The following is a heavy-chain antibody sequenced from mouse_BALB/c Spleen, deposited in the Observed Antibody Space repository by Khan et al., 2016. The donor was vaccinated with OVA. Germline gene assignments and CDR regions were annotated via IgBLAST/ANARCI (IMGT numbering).Heavy chain of an antibody. CDR1: GFTFSTYG. CDR3: ARLAYYYDSAGFAY. V-gene: IGHV5-6*01. D-gene: IGHD1-1*01. Sequence: EVQVVESGGDLVKPGGSLKLSCAASGFTFSTYGMSWVRQTPDKRLEWVATVSTGGGYTYYPDSVKGRFTISRDNAKNTLYLQMSSLKSEDTAMFYSARLAYYYDSAGFAYWGQGTLVTVSA. J-gene: IGHJ3*01. CDR2: VSTGGGYT.